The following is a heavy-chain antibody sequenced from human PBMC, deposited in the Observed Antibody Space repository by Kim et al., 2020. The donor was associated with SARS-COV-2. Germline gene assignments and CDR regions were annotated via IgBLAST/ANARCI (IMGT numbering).Heavy chain of an antibody. V-gene: IGHV3-74*01. J-gene: IGHJ6*02. CDR3: TRGGDGMDV. D-gene: IGHD3-16*01. Sequence: NIARYADSVKGRFTISRDNSKNTLYLQMNGLRAEDTAVYYCTRGGDGMDVWGQGTTVTVSS. CDR2: NIA.